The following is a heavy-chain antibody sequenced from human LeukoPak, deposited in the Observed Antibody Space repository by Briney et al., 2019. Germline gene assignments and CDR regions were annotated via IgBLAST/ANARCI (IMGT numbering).Heavy chain of an antibody. Sequence: GGSLRLSCAASGFTFRSSAMSWVRQAPGKGPEWVSAISGSGDSTYYADSVKGRFTISRDNSKNTLYLQTNTLRAEDTAVYYCANAGGVLLWFGESNFDYWGQGTLVTVSS. V-gene: IGHV3-23*01. CDR3: ANAGGVLLWFGESNFDY. J-gene: IGHJ4*02. CDR1: GFTFRSSA. CDR2: ISGSGDST. D-gene: IGHD3-10*01.